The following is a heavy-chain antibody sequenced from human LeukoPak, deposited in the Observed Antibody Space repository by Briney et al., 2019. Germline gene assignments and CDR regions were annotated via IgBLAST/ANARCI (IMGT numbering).Heavy chain of an antibody. Sequence: ASVKVSCKASGYTFTGYYMHWVRQAPGQGLEWMGWINPNSGGTNYAQKLQGRVTMTRDTSITTAYMELSSLTSDDTAVYYCATPSRGYYYGMDVWGQGTTVTVSS. D-gene: IGHD1-26*01. V-gene: IGHV1-2*02. CDR3: ATPSRGYYYGMDV. CDR2: INPNSGGT. J-gene: IGHJ6*02. CDR1: GYTFTGYY.